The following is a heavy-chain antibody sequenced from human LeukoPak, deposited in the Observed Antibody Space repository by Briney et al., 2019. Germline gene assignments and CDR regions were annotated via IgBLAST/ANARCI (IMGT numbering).Heavy chain of an antibody. J-gene: IGHJ6*03. CDR2: IYHSGST. CDR3: ARGGLNYYYYYMDV. V-gene: IGHV4-4*02. Sequence: SETLSLTCAVSGGSISSSNWWSWVRQPPGKGLEWIGEIYHSGSTNYNPSLKSRVTISVDKSKNQFSLKLSSVTAADTAVYYCARGGLNYYYYYMDVWGKGTTVTISS. CDR1: GGSISSSNW.